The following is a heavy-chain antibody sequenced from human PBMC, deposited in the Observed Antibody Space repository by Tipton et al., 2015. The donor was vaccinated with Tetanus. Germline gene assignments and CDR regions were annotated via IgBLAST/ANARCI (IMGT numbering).Heavy chain of an antibody. J-gene: IGHJ4*02. CDR1: GGSISSYY. V-gene: IGHV4-59*01. D-gene: IGHD1-26*01. CDR2: IHSSGST. Sequence: TLSLTCTLSGGSISSYYWSWIRQPPGKGPEWIGQIHSSGSTNYIPSLKSRVTISLDTSKNQFSLRLTSVTAADTAVYYCARDVEEVGATKYFDYWGQGTLVTVSS. CDR3: ARDVEEVGATKYFDY.